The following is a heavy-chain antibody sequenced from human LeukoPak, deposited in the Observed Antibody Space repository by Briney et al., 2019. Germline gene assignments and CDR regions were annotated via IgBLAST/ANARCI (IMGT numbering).Heavy chain of an antibody. CDR2: ISSSGGSI. CDR3: TRRAARKNDY. D-gene: IGHD6-25*01. V-gene: IGHV3-48*03. J-gene: IGHJ4*02. CDR1: GFTFSSYE. Sequence: PGGSLRLSCAASGFTFSSYEMNWVRQAPGKGLEWVSYISSSGGSIYYADSVKGRFTISRDNAKNSLYLQMNSLRAEGTALYYCTRRAARKNDYWGQGTLVTVSS.